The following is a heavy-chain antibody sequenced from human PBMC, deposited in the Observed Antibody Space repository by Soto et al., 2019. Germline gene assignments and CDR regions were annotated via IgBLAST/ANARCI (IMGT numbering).Heavy chain of an antibody. CDR1: AGTISSGDYY. CDR2: IYYSGST. Sequence: SETLSLTCTVSAGTISSGDYYWSWIRQPPGKGLEWIGYIYYSGSTYYNPSLKSRVTISVDTSKNQFSLKLSSVTAADTAVYYCASHTFDYYDSSGYYWNYWYFDLWGRGTLVT. CDR3: ASHTFDYYDSSGYYWNYWYFDL. J-gene: IGHJ2*01. D-gene: IGHD3-22*01. V-gene: IGHV4-30-4*01.